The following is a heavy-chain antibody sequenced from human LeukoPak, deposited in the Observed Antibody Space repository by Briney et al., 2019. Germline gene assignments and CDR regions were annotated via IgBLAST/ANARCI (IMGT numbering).Heavy chain of an antibody. J-gene: IGHJ4*02. CDR3: TKALDF. Sequence: GGSLRLSCAASGFTFRDSWMDWVRPAPGKGLEWVANINQDGSETYYVDSAKGRFTISRDNAKNSLYLQMDSLRVEDTAMYYCTKALDFWGQGTLVTVSS. V-gene: IGHV3-7*01. CDR2: INQDGSET. CDR1: GFTFRDSW.